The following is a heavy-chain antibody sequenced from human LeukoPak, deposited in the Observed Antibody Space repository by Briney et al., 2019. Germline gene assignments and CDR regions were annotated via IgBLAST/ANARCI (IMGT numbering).Heavy chain of an antibody. CDR3: ARAPTRSYDFVW. V-gene: IGHV1-69*01. CDR1: GRTFSSYA. D-gene: IGHD3-3*01. CDR2: IIPIFATT. Sequence: SVKVSCKASGRTFSSYAISWVRQAPGQGLEWMGGIIPIFATTNYAQKFQGRVTISADESTSTAYMELSSLRSEDTAIYYCARAPTRSYDFVWWGQGTLVTVSS. J-gene: IGHJ4*02.